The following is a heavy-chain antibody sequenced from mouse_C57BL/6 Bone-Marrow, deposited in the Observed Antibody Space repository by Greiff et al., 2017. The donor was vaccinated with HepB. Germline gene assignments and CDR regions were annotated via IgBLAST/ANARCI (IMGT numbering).Heavy chain of an antibody. V-gene: IGHV2-2*01. CDR2: IWSGGST. CDR3: AREGGGDYYAMDY. Sequence: VQLKESGPGLVQPSQSLSITCTVSGFSLTSYGVHWVRQSPGKGLEWLGVIWSGGSTDYNAAFISRLSISKDNSKSQVFFKMNSLQADDTAIYYCAREGGGDYYAMDYWGQGTSVTVSS. J-gene: IGHJ4*01. CDR1: GFSLTSYG.